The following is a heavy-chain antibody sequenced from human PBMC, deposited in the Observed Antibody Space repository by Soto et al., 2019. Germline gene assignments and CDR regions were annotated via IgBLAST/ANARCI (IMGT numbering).Heavy chain of an antibody. D-gene: IGHD1-1*01. CDR3: ARGRGSTGTTYYFDY. V-gene: IGHV4-4*07. Sequence: SETLSLTCSVSGGSISSYYWTWIRQPAGKGLEWIGRIYTSGTTNYNPSLESRVTMPVDTSKNQLSLRLSSVTAADTAVYYCARGRGSTGTTYYFDYWGQGSLVTVS. CDR2: IYTSGTT. J-gene: IGHJ4*02. CDR1: GGSISSYY.